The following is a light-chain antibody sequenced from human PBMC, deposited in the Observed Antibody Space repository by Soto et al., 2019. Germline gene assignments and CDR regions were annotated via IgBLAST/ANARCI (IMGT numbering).Light chain of an antibody. CDR1: SSNIGSNT. CDR2: STS. V-gene: IGLV1-44*01. CDR3: AAWDDRLGVYV. J-gene: IGLJ1*01. Sequence: QPVLTQPPSASGTPGQIVAISCSGSSSNIGSNTVTWYQQLPGTAPKLLIYSTSQRSSGVPGLFSGSKSGASASLSISGLQSEDEADYYCAAWDDRLGVYVFGTGTKVTVL.